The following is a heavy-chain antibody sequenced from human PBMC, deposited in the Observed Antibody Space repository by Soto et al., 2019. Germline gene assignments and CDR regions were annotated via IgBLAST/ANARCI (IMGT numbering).Heavy chain of an antibody. J-gene: IGHJ5*02. CDR2: IYYSGST. D-gene: IGHD6-19*01. V-gene: IGHV4-39*01. CDR1: GGSISSSSYY. Sequence: PSETLSLTCTVSGGSISSSSYYWGWIRQPPGKGLEWIGSIYYSGSTYYNPSLKSRVTISVDTSKNQFSLKLSSVTAADTAVYYCATLIAVAGSNWLDPWGQGTMVTVYS. CDR3: ATLIAVAGSNWLDP.